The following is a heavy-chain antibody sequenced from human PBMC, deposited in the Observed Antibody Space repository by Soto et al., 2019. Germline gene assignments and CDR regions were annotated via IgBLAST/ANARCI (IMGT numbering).Heavy chain of an antibody. V-gene: IGHV4-31*03. D-gene: IGHD3-22*01. J-gene: IGHJ4*02. CDR2: IYYSGST. Sequence: SETLSLTCTVSGGSISSGGYYWSWIRQHPGKGLEWIGYIYYSGSTYYNPSLKSRVTISVDTSKNQFSLKLSSVTAADTAVYYCARVPYYYDSSGYGHGNYFDYWGQGTLVTVSS. CDR3: ARVPYYYDSSGYGHGNYFDY. CDR1: GGSISSGGYY.